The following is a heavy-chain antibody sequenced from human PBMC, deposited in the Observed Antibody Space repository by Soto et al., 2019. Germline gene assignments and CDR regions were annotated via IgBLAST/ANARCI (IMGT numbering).Heavy chain of an antibody. CDR1: GFTFSSYS. V-gene: IGHV3-21*01. D-gene: IGHD4-17*01. CDR3: ARDRITVTTKNPKYNWFDP. J-gene: IGHJ5*02. Sequence: SGGSLRLSCAASGFTFSSYSMNWVRQAPGKGLEWVSSISSSSSYIYYADSVKGRFTISRDNAKDSLYLQMNSLRAEDTAVYYCARDRITVTTKNPKYNWFDPWGQGTLVTVSS. CDR2: ISSSSSYI.